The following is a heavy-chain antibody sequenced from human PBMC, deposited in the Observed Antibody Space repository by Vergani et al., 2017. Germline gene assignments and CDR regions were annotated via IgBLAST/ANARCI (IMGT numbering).Heavy chain of an antibody. V-gene: IGHV4-59*01. CDR2: IYYSGST. CDR1: GGSISCYY. J-gene: IGHJ4*02. Sequence: QVQLQESGPGLVKPSETLSLTCTVSGGSISCYYWSWIRQPPVKGLEWIGYIYYSGSTNYNPSLKSRVTIAVDTSKNQFSLKLSSVTAADTAVYYCARGGPYSGYWGQGTLVTVSS. D-gene: IGHD1-26*01. CDR3: ARGGPYSGY.